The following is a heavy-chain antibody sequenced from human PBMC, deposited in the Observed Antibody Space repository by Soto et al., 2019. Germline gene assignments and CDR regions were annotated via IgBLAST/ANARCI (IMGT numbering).Heavy chain of an antibody. J-gene: IGHJ4*02. D-gene: IGHD5-18*01. CDR3: ARSIRGYTDWGFDY. Sequence: CMRLSCAASGVTFKSYSINWVLQAPGKGLVWVSSISSSSSYIYYADSVKGRFTISRDNAKNSLYLQMNSLRAEDTAVYYWARSIRGYTDWGFDYWGSGTLVTV. CDR2: ISSSSSYI. CDR1: GVTFKSYS. V-gene: IGHV3-21*01.